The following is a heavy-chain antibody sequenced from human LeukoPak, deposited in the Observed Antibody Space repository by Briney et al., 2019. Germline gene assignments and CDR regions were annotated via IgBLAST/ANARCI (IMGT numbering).Heavy chain of an antibody. Sequence: PGRSLRLSGAASGFTFSSSAMLWLRQAPDKGLEWVAVISYDGSNKYYADSVKGRFTISRDNSKNTLYLQMNSLRADDTAVYYCARDRDSSGWYEGFDYWGQGTLVTVSS. V-gene: IGHV3-30-3*01. J-gene: IGHJ4*02. CDR3: ARDRDSSGWYEGFDY. CDR1: GFTFSSSA. D-gene: IGHD6-19*01. CDR2: ISYDGSNK.